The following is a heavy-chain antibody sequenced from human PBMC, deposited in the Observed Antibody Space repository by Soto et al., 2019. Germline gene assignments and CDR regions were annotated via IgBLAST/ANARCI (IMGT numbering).Heavy chain of an antibody. D-gene: IGHD3-3*01. CDR2: IYHSGST. CDR1: GYSINSGYY. J-gene: IGHJ5*02. CDR3: ARVVTIFGVVIDWFDT. Sequence: SETLSLTCAVSGYSINSGYYWGWIRQPPGKGLEWIGSIYHSGSTYYNPSLKSRVTISVDTSKNQFSLKLSSVTAADTAVYYCARVVTIFGVVIDWFDTWRQGTLATVSS. V-gene: IGHV4-38-2*01.